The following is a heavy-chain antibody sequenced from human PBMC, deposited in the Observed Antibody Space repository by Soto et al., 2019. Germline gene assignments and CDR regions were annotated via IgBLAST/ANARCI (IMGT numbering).Heavy chain of an antibody. CDR1: CYTFSRYG. V-gene: IGHV1-18*01. CDR3: ARQTKAAAGMFDP. Sequence: APVKVSCKASCYTFSRYGISWGRQAPGQGLEWMGWISAYNGNTNYAQKLQGRVTMTTDTSTSTAYMELRSLRSDDTAVYYCARQTKAAAGMFDPWGQGTLVTVSS. J-gene: IGHJ5*02. CDR2: ISAYNGNT. D-gene: IGHD6-13*01.